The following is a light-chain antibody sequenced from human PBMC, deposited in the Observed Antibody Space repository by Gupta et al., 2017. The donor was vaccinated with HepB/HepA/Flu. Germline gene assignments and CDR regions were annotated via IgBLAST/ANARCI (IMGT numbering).Light chain of an antibody. Sequence: QSVLTQPPSVHEAPRPRATMPCSGSWSNIGDNTVNWYRHLPGKAPKLLIYYDDLLPSGVSDRFSVSKSGTSASLTISGLQSEDEAEYYCAAWDYNLNGLVFGGGTKLTVL. CDR1: WSNIGDNT. J-gene: IGLJ3*02. V-gene: IGLV1-36*01. CDR3: AAWDYNLNGLV. CDR2: YDD.